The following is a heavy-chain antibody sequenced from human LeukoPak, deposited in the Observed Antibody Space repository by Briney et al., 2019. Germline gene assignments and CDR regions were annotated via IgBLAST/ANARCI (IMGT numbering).Heavy chain of an antibody. J-gene: IGHJ4*02. CDR1: GFTFSSNW. CDR3: ARSSSSSYYFDY. V-gene: IGHV3-74*01. CDR2: INSDGSNT. Sequence: GGSLRLFCAASGFTFSSNWMHWVRHAPGKGLVWVSRINSDGSNTNYTDSVKGRFTISRDNAKNTVYLQMNSLRAEDTAVYYCARSSSSSYYFDYWGQGTLVSVSS. D-gene: IGHD6-6*01.